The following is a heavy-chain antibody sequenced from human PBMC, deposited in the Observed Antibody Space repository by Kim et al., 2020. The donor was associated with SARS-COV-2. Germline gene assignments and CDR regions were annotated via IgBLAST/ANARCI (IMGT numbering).Heavy chain of an antibody. D-gene: IGHD6-13*01. CDR1: GYIFSRHW. Sequence: KVSCQGSGYIFSRHWLGWVRQMPGKGLEWMGIFYPDDSDTRYSPSFQGQVTFSVDKSINTAYVQWSSLKASDPAIYYCARHRKPATGKDALDIWGQG. CDR2: FYPDDSDT. V-gene: IGHV5-51*01. J-gene: IGHJ3*02. CDR3: ARHRKPATGKDALDI.